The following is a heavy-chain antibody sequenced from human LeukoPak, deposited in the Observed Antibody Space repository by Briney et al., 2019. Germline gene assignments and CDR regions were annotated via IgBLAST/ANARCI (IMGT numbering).Heavy chain of an antibody. CDR2: IYPGDSDT. CDR1: GYSFTSYW. V-gene: IGHV5-51*01. Sequence: GESLKISCKGSGYSFTSYWIGWVRQMPGKGLEWMGIIYPGDSDTRYSPSFQGQVTISADKSISTAYLQWSSLKASDTAMYYCVTGDSSSWCLYSSGWYGLDYWGQGTLVTVSS. D-gene: IGHD6-19*01. CDR3: VTGDSSSWCLYSSGWYGLDY. J-gene: IGHJ4*02.